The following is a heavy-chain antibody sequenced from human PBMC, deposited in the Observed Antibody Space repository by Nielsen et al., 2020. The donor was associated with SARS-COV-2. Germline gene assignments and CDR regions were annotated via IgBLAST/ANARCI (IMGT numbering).Heavy chain of an antibody. CDR1: GFTVSFHH. CDR3: ARDVADDGGAAFDI. J-gene: IGHJ3*02. V-gene: IGHV3-53*01. D-gene: IGHD6-19*01. Sequence: GESLKISCVGSGFTVSFHHMSWVRQAPGRGLEWVSVLYRGGTIYYSESVKGRFTVSRDNSQNTLSLQMNSLRVDDAAVYYCARDVADDGGAAFDIWGQGTEVTVSS. CDR2: LYRGGTI.